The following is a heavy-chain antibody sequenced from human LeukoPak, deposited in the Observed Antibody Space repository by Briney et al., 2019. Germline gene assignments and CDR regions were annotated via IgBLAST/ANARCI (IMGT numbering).Heavy chain of an antibody. CDR3: ARESIAAAVVDYWGQGTLVTVSSGEQLETRTFPTVGYYYYMDV. CDR2: ISSSSSYI. Sequence: GGSLRLSCAASGFTFSSYSMNWVRQAPGKGLEWVSSISSSSSYIYYADSVKGRFTISRDNAKNSLYLQMNSLRAEDTAVYYCARESIAAAVVDYWGQGTLVTVSSGEQLETRTFPTVGYYYYMDVWGKGTTVTISS. V-gene: IGHV3-21*01. D-gene: IGHD6-13*01. J-gene: IGHJ6*03. CDR1: GFTFSSYS.